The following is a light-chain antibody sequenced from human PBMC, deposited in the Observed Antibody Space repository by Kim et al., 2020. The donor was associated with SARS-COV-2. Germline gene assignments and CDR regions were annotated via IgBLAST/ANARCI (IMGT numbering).Light chain of an antibody. J-gene: IGKJ4*01. CDR2: AAS. CDR1: QSISSY. CDR3: QQSYSSPPT. Sequence: DIQMTQSPSSLSASVGDRVTITCRASQSISSYLDWYQQKPGKAPKFLIYAASSLQSGVPSRFSGSGSGTDFTLTISSLQPEDFATYYCQQSYSSPPTFGGGTKLEIK. V-gene: IGKV1-39*01.